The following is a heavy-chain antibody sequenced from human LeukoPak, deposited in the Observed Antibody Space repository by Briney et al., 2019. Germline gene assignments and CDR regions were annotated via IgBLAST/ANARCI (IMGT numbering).Heavy chain of an antibody. CDR2: IKQDGSGK. CDR3: ARDLGYSSGWPLLY. Sequence: GGSLRLSCAASGFTFSHYWMTWVRQAPGRGLEWVANIKQDGSGKYYVDSVKGRFTISRDNAKNSLYLQMNSLRADDTAVYYCARDLGYSSGWPLLYWGQGTLVTVSS. D-gene: IGHD6-19*01. J-gene: IGHJ4*02. V-gene: IGHV3-7*01. CDR1: GFTFSHYW.